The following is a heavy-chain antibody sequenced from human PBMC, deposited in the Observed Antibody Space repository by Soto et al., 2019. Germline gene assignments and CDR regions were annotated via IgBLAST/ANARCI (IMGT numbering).Heavy chain of an antibody. D-gene: IGHD3-10*01. J-gene: IGHJ4*02. Sequence: QITLKESGPTLVKPTETLTLTCTFSGFSLTTRDLGVGWIRQPPGKALEWLAIIYWDDSKNYSPSLKSRLTITKDTSKNQVVLTVTDMDPVDTATYYCAQKGRGYFDYWGQGTLVTVSS. CDR3: AQKGRGYFDY. V-gene: IGHV2-5*02. CDR1: GFSLTTRDLG. CDR2: IYWDDSK.